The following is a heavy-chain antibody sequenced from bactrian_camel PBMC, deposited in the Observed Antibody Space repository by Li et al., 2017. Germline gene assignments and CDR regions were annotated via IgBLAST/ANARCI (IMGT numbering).Heavy chain of an antibody. V-gene: IGHV3S55*01. Sequence: HVQLVESGGGSVQTGGSLRLSCGASGHAVSDLYLAWFRQAAGKEREGVAGVRLDGTTFYSNAVRGRFTISKDDARTTLFLQMNNLIPDDTGMYYCAADVNGYWRGQTDGRSLLQEEMYEYWGQGTQVTVS. CDR1: GHAVSDLY. CDR2: VRLDGTT. J-gene: IGHJ4*01. D-gene: IGHD2*01. CDR3: AADVNGYWRGQTDGRSLLQEEMYEY.